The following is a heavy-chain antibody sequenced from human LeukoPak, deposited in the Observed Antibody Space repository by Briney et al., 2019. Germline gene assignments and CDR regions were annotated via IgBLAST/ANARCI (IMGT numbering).Heavy chain of an antibody. J-gene: IGHJ2*01. CDR2: ISYDGSNK. CDR3: ARIKEVIPIFGSKRGSWYFDL. CDR1: GFIFSSYG. D-gene: IGHD3-3*01. V-gene: IGHV3-30*03. Sequence: GGSLRLSCVASGFIFSSYGMHWVRQAPGKGLEWVAVISYDGSNKYYADSVKGRFTISRDNSKNTLYLQMNSLRAEDTAVYYCARIKEVIPIFGSKRGSWYFDLWGRGTLVTVSS.